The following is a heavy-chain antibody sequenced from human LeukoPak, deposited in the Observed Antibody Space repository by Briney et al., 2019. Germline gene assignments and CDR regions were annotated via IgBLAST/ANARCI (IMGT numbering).Heavy chain of an antibody. D-gene: IGHD1-26*01. CDR2: IRSKAYGGTT. CDR1: GFTSGDYA. Sequence: GGSLRLSCTASGFTSGDYAMSWVRQAPGKGLEWVAFIRSKAYGGTTDYAASVKGRFTISRDDSKSIAYLQMNSLKTEDTAVYYCTRDPSGSYRPFDYWGQGTLVTVSS. J-gene: IGHJ4*02. V-gene: IGHV3-49*04. CDR3: TRDPSGSYRPFDY.